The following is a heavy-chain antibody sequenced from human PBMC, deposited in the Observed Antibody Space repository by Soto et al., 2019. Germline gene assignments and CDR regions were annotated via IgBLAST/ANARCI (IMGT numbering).Heavy chain of an antibody. J-gene: IGHJ6*02. V-gene: IGHV3-33*01. CDR1: GFTFNNYG. Sequence: QVQLVESGGGVVQPGRSLRLSCAASGFTFNNYGMHWVRQAPGKGLEWVAVIWYAGTNKYYADSVKGRFTICRDNSKNKLYLQMNSLRAEDTAGYYCARDQAAAPTLDYYFGMDVWGHGTTVTVSS. CDR2: IWYAGTNK. D-gene: IGHD6-13*01. CDR3: ARDQAAAPTLDYYFGMDV.